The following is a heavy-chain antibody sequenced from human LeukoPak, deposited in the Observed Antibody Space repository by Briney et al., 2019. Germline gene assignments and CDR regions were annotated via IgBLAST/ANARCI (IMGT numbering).Heavy chain of an antibody. D-gene: IGHD3-16*01. J-gene: IGHJ4*02. V-gene: IGHV4-59*01. CDR2: IYYNGNT. Sequence: SETLSLTCTVSGGSISNYYWSWIRQPPGKGLEWIGYIYYNGNTNYNPSLKSRVTISVDTSKNQFSLKLSSVTAADTAVYYCARGVVITFGGAADYWGQGTLVTVSS. CDR3: ARGVVITFGGAADY. CDR1: GGSISNYY.